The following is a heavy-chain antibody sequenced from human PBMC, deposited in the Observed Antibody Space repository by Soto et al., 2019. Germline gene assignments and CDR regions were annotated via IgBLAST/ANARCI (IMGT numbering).Heavy chain of an antibody. V-gene: IGHV3-48*03. CDR3: ARGPYYYGSGSSSEQAV. Sequence: PGGSLRLSCAASGFTFSSYEMNWVRQAPGKWLEWVSYISSSGSTRYYADSVKGRFTISRDNAKNSLYLQMNSLRAEDTAVYYCARGPYYYGSGSSSEQAVWGQGTTVTVSS. J-gene: IGHJ6*02. CDR2: ISSSGSTR. CDR1: GFTFSSYE. D-gene: IGHD3-10*01.